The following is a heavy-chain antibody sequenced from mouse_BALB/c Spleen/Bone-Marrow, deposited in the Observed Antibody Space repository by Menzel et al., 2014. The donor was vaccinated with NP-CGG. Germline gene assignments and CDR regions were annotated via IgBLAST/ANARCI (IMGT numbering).Heavy chain of an antibody. CDR3: ARDDSWGFAY. J-gene: IGHJ3*01. CDR2: IDPANGNT. D-gene: IGHD2-4*01. V-gene: IGHV14-3*02. CDR1: GFNIKDTY. Sequence: EVQGVESGAELVKPGASVKLSCTASGFNIKDTYMHWVKQRPEQGLEWIGRIDPANGNTKYDPKFQGKATITADTSSNTAYLQRSSLTSEDTAVYYCARDDSWGFAYWGQGTLVTVSA.